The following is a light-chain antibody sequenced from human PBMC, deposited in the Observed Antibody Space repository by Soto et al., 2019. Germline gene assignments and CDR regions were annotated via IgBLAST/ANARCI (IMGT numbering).Light chain of an antibody. CDR1: SSDVGGYNY. Sequence: QSALTQPPSASGSPGQSVTISCTGTSSDVGGYNYVSWYQQHPGKAPKLMISEVSKRPSGAPDRFSGSKSGNTASLTVSGLQAADEADYYCSSYAGSNNYVFGSGTKLTVL. J-gene: IGLJ1*01. CDR2: EVS. CDR3: SSYAGSNNYV. V-gene: IGLV2-8*01.